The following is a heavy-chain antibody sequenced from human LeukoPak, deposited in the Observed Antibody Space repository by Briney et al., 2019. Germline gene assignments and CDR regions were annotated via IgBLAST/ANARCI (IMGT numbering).Heavy chain of an antibody. D-gene: IGHD3-22*01. CDR2: IYYSGST. CDR1: GGSISSYY. Sequence: PSETLSLTCTVSGGSISSYYWSWIRQPAGKGLEWIGYIYYSGSTNYNPSLKSRVTLSLDTSKNQFSLKLTSVTAADAAVYYCARLGGYYFDYWGQGTLVAVSS. V-gene: IGHV4-59*01. CDR3: ARLGGYYFDY. J-gene: IGHJ4*02.